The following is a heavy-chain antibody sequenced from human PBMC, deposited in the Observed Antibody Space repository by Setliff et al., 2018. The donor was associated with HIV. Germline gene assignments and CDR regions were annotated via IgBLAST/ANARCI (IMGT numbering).Heavy chain of an antibody. CDR3: ASSSPTTYYYGSGSPPPDY. J-gene: IGHJ4*02. D-gene: IGHD3-10*01. CDR1: GHTYNAYG. CDR2: ISAHYGST. Sequence: ASVKVSCKAYGHTYNAYGITWVRQAPGQGLEWMGWISAHYGSTKYAQTLQGRVTMTTDTSTNTAYMELRSLRSYDTAVYYCASSSPTTYYYGSGSPPPDYWGQGTLVTVSS. V-gene: IGHV1-18*01.